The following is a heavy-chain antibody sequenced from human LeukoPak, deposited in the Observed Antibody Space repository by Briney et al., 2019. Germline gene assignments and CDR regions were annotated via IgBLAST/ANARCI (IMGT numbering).Heavy chain of an antibody. D-gene: IGHD3-10*01. J-gene: IGHJ5*02. V-gene: IGHV1-46*01. CDR3: AVITMVRGVTPEP. CDR2: ISPSGGST. Sequence: ASVKVSCKAFGYTFTSNYMHWVRQAPGQGPEWMGVISPSGGSTTYAQKFQGRVTLTRDTSISTAYMELSRLRSDDTAVYYCAVITMVRGVTPEPWGQGTLVTVSS. CDR1: GYTFTSNY.